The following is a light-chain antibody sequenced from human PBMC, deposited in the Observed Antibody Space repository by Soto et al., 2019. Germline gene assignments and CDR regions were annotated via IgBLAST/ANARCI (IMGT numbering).Light chain of an antibody. Sequence: QSVLTQPPSASGTPGQRVTISCSGSRSNIGSNYVYWYRQLPGAAPKLLIYCNVQRPSGVPDRFSGSRSGTSASLVISGLQSEDEADYHCAAWDDRLNGWVFGGGTKLTVL. J-gene: IGLJ3*02. CDR3: AAWDDRLNGWV. CDR2: CNV. CDR1: RSNIGSNY. V-gene: IGLV1-44*01.